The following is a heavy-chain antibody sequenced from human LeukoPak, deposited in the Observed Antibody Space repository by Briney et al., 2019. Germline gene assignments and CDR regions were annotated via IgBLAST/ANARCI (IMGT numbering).Heavy chain of an antibody. D-gene: IGHD3-3*02. V-gene: IGHV3-48*01. CDR1: GFTFSTYS. CDR3: AREGWLPILGH. J-gene: IGHJ4*02. CDR2: ISSSSSTI. Sequence: GGSLRLSCAASGFTFSTYSMNWVRQAPGKGLEWVSYISSSSSTIYYADSVKGRFTISRDNAKNSLYLQMNSLRPEDTAVYYCAREGWLPILGHWGQGTLVTVSS.